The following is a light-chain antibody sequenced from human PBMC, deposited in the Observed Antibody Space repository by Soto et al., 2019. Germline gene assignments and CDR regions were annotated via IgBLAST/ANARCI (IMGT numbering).Light chain of an antibody. CDR1: QSVNNY. V-gene: IGKV3-11*01. CDR2: DAS. J-gene: IGKJ4*01. CDR3: HQRSNWPLT. Sequence: EIVLTQSPATLSLSPGERATLSCRAGQSVNNYLAWYQQKPGQAPRLLIYDASSRATDIPARFSGSGSGTDFTLTISSLEPEDFATYYCHQRSNWPLTFGGGTKVEIK.